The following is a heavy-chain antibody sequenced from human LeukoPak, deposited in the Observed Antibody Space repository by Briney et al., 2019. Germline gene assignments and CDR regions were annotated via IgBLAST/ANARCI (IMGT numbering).Heavy chain of an antibody. Sequence: GSLRLSCAASGFTFSSYAMHWVRQAPGKGLEWVAVISYDGSNKYYADSVKGRFTISRDNSKNTLYLQMNSLRAEDTAVYYCATGTDYGDYEFGYWGQGTLVTVSS. J-gene: IGHJ4*02. V-gene: IGHV3-30-3*01. CDR1: GFTFSSYA. CDR2: ISYDGSNK. CDR3: ATGTDYGDYEFGY. D-gene: IGHD4-17*01.